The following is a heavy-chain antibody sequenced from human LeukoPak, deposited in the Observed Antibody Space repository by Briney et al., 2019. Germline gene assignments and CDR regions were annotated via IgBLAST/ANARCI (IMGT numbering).Heavy chain of an antibody. V-gene: IGHV1-24*01. J-gene: IGHJ4*02. D-gene: IGHD3-22*01. CDR1: GYTLTELS. CDR2: FDPEDGET. CDR3: ATVPGDYYDSSGYYGFDY. Sequence: GASVKVSCKVSGYTLTELSMHWVRQAPGKGLEWMGGFDPEDGETIYAQKFQGRVTMTEDTSTDTAYMELSSLRSEDTAVYYCATVPGDYYDSSGYYGFDYWGQGTLVTVSS.